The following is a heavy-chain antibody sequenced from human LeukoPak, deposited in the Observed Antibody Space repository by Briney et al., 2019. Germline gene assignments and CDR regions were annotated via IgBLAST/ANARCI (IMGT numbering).Heavy chain of an antibody. CDR2: IYPGDSDT. D-gene: IGHD6-13*01. J-gene: IGHJ4*02. V-gene: IGHV5-51*01. Sequence: GESLKISCKGSGYSFTSYWIGWVRQMPGRGLEGMGIIYPGDSDTRYSPSFQGQVTISADKSISTAYLQWSNLKASDTAMYYCARRLSKQQLRGFDYWGQGTLVTVSS. CDR1: GYSFTSYW. CDR3: ARRLSKQQLRGFDY.